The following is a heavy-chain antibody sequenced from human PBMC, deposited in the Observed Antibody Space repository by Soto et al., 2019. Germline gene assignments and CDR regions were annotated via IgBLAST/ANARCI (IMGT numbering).Heavy chain of an antibody. V-gene: IGHV5-10-1*01. CDR3: ASSKVDTGYYYGMDG. Sequence: GESLKISCKGSGYSFTSYWISWVRQMPGKGLEWMGRIDPSDSYTNYSPSFQGHVTISADKSISTAYLQWSSLKASDTAMYYCASSKVDTGYYYGMDGWGQGTTVTVSS. J-gene: IGHJ6*02. CDR2: IDPSDSYT. D-gene: IGHD5-18*01. CDR1: GYSFTSYW.